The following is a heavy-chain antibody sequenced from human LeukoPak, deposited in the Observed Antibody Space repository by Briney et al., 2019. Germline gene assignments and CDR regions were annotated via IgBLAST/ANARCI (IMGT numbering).Heavy chain of an antibody. J-gene: IGHJ6*04. CDR1: GYTFSNYS. V-gene: IGHV3-48*04. Sequence: PGGSLSLSCAASGYTFSNYSMNWVRDAPGKGLEWVSYNRSSCSTIYYAGPERTRCPIPRHNTKNALSAQMQSLSAEYTPVYYWGRDPGYGLLCFVWGKGTRVTVSS. CDR3: GRDPGYGLLCFV. CDR2: NRSSCSTI. D-gene: IGHD5-18*01.